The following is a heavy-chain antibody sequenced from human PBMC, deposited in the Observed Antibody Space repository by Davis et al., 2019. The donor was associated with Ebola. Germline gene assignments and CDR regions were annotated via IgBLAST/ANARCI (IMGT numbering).Heavy chain of an antibody. D-gene: IGHD6-19*01. Sequence: AASVKVSCKASGYTFTGYYMHWVRQAPGQGLEWMGWINPNSGGTNYAQKFQGRLTMTRDTSISTAYMELSRLRSDDTAVYYCARSSGLYYFDYWGQGTLVTVSS. J-gene: IGHJ4*02. CDR3: ARSSGLYYFDY. V-gene: IGHV1-2*02. CDR2: INPNSGGT. CDR1: GYTFTGYY.